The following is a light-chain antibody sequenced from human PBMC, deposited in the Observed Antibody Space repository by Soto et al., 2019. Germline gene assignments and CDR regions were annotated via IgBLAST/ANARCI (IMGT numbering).Light chain of an antibody. CDR3: QQYRNWLWT. J-gene: IGKJ1*01. Sequence: ETVLTQSPATLSLSPGERATLSCRASQSVSNYLAWYQQKPGQPPRLLIFGTFTRAPGIPSRFSGSGSGTEFTLTISSLQSEDFAVYFCQQYRNWLWTFGQGTKVDIK. CDR1: QSVSNY. V-gene: IGKV3-15*01. CDR2: GTF.